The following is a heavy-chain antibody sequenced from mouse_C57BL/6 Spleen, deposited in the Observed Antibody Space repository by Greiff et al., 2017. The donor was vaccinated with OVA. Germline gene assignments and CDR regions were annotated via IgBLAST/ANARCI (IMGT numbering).Heavy chain of an antibody. CDR3: ARMGDYDGAWFAY. CDR1: GFSLSTFGMG. Sequence: VKLVESGPGILQPSQTLSLTCSFSGFSLSTFGMGVGWIRQPSGKGLEWLAHIWWDDDKYYNPALKSRLTISKDTSKNQVFLKIANVDTADTATYYCARMGDYDGAWFAYWGQGTLVTVSA. CDR2: IWWDDDK. D-gene: IGHD2-4*01. V-gene: IGHV8-8*01. J-gene: IGHJ3*01.